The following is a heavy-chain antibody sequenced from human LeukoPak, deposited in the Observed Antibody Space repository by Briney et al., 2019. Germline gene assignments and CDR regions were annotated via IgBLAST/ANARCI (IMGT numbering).Heavy chain of an antibody. D-gene: IGHD3-22*01. Sequence: SVKVSCKASGYTFTGYYMHWVRQAPGQGLEWMGWINPNSGGTNYAQKFQGRVTMTRDTSISTAYMELSRLRSDDTAVYYCASVPDYYDSSGYYLPWFDPWGQGTLVTVSS. J-gene: IGHJ5*02. CDR3: ASVPDYYDSSGYYLPWFDP. V-gene: IGHV1-2*02. CDR2: INPNSGGT. CDR1: GYTFTGYY.